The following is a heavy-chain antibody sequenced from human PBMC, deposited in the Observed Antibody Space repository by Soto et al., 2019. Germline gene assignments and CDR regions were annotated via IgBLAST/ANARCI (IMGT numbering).Heavy chain of an antibody. CDR3: ARYYCTSDTCYYFDS. D-gene: IGHD2-2*01. Sequence: SETLSLTCTVSGGSISGYYWSWIRQTPGKGLEWIGYLYSTGSTNYNPSLRSRVSFSVDTSKNQFSLKLSSVTAADTAVYYCARYYCTSDTCYYFDSWGQGTLVTVSS. V-gene: IGHV4-59*01. J-gene: IGHJ4*02. CDR1: GGSISGYY. CDR2: LYSTGST.